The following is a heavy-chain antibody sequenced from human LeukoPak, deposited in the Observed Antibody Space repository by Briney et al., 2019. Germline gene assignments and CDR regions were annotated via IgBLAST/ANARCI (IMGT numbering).Heavy chain of an antibody. CDR2: IYSGGST. Sequence: GGSLRLSCAASGFTVSSNYMSWVRQAPGKGLEWVSVIYSGGSTYYADSVKGRFTISRDNSRNTLYLQMNSLRAEDTAVYYCARGVDTAMVTVDYWGQGTLVTVSS. D-gene: IGHD5-18*01. V-gene: IGHV3-53*01. CDR1: GFTVSSNY. CDR3: ARGVDTAMVTVDY. J-gene: IGHJ4*02.